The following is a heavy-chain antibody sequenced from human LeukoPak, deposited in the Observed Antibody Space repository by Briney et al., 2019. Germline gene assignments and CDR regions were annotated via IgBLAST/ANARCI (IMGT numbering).Heavy chain of an antibody. J-gene: IGHJ4*02. V-gene: IGHV4-59*01. CDR1: GGSINSYY. D-gene: IGHD6-13*01. Sequence: PSETLSLTCTVSGGSINSYYWNWIRQPPGKGPEWIGDIYFTGKTNYNPPLRSRVTISVDTSRNQFSLKLSSVTAADTAVYYCARGDSSSWYDFDYWGQGTLVTVSS. CDR3: ARGDSSSWYDFDY. CDR2: IYFTGKT.